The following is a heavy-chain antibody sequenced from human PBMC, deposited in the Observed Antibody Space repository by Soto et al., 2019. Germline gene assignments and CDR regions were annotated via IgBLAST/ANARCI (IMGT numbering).Heavy chain of an antibody. CDR1: GGTFSNYH. CDR3: ASGKQRWLQMWYFDL. Sequence: QVQLVQSGAEVKKPGSSVKVSCKASGGTFSNYHISWVRQAPGQGLEWMGGIIPIVGTVNYAQKFQGRVTITAGGSTSTAYMELSSIRSADTAVYYCASGKQRWLQMWYFDLWGRGTLVPASA. CDR2: IIPIVGTV. J-gene: IGHJ2*01. D-gene: IGHD5-12*01. V-gene: IGHV1-69*12.